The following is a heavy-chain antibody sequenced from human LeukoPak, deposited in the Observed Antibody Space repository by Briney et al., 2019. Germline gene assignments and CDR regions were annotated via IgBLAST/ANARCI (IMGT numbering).Heavy chain of an antibody. CDR2: IYTSGST. Sequence: SETLSLTCTGSGGSISSYYRSWIRQPAGKGLEWVGRIYTSGSTNYNPSLKRRVIISVDTSKNQFSLQLRSVIVADKAAYYCASHSTTWPTPFDHWGQGSLATDCS. CDR1: GGSISSYY. J-gene: IGHJ4*02. V-gene: IGHV4-4*07. CDR3: ASHSTTWPTPFDH. D-gene: IGHD6-13*01.